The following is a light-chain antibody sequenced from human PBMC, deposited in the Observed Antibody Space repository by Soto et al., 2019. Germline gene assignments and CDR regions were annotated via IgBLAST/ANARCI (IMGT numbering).Light chain of an antibody. CDR2: RND. J-gene: IGLJ3*02. V-gene: IGLV1-44*01. Sequence: QSVLTQPPSASGTHGQKVTISCSGSSSNIGSNTVNWYQHLPRTAPKLLIYRNDQRPSGVPDRFSGSKSDSSASLAISGLQSDDEADYYCAAWDDGLKGPVFGGGTKLTVL. CDR1: SSNIGSNT. CDR3: AAWDDGLKGPV.